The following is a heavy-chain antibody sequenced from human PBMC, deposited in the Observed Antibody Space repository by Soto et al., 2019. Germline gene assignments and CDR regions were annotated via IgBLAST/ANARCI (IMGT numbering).Heavy chain of an antibody. J-gene: IGHJ6*02. CDR1: GDSVSSNSSA. CDR3: ARDNGYCSSTSCYSYYYYGMDV. D-gene: IGHD2-2*03. V-gene: IGHV6-1*01. Sequence: SQTLSLTCAISGDSVSSNSSAWNCIRQSPSRGLEWLGRTYYRSKWYNDYAVSVKSRITINPDTSKNQFSLQLNSVTPEDTAVYYCARDNGYCSSTSCYSYYYYGMDVWGQGTTVTVSS. CDR2: TYYRSKWYN.